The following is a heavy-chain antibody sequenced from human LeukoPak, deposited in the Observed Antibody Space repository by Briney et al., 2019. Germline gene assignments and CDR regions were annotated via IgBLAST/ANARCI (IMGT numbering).Heavy chain of an antibody. CDR3: AKDFYGDNEDY. Sequence: GGSLRLSCADSGFTFSSHSMNWVRQAPGKGLEWVSYISSSSSTIYYADSVKGRFTISRDNSKNSLYLQMNSLRAEDTALYYCAKDFYGDNEDYWGQGTLVTVSS. V-gene: IGHV3-48*04. CDR1: GFTFSSHS. CDR2: ISSSSSTI. J-gene: IGHJ4*02. D-gene: IGHD4-17*01.